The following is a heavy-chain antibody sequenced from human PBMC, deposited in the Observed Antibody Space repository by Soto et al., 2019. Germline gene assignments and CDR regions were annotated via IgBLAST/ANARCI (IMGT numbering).Heavy chain of an antibody. CDR1: GGSMSNDY. J-gene: IGHJ1*01. CDR2: IYTTGST. Sequence: SEPLSLTYTVSGGSMSNDYWSWIRQPAGKGLEWIGRIYTTGSTHYNPSLKSRVTLSIDMSKNQFSLKLNSVTAADTAVYYCARELPSLYQLLTGNGPHCGQGTLVTVS. CDR3: ARELPSLYQLLTGNGPH. D-gene: IGHD3-9*01. V-gene: IGHV4-4*07.